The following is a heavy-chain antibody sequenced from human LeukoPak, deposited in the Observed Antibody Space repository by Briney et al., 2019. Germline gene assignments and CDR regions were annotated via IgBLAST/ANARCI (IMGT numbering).Heavy chain of an antibody. V-gene: IGHV3-7*01. CDR3: ARHSHRNYFDY. CDR1: GFTFSSYW. Sequence: QPGGSLRLSCAASGFTFSSYWMSWVRQAPGKGLEWVANINQDGSEKYYVDSVKGRFTISRDNAKNSLYLQMNSLRAEDTAVYYCARHSHRNYFDYWGQGTLVTVSS. CDR2: INQDGSEK. D-gene: IGHD4-11*01. J-gene: IGHJ4*02.